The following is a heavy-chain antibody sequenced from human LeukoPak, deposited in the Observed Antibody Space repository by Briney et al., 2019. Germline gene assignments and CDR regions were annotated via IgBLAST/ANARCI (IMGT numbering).Heavy chain of an antibody. CDR3: ARVGPAAGRFDY. V-gene: IGHV3-21*01. Sequence: GGSLRLSCAASGFTISSYTMSWVRQAPGKGLEWVSSISSSGIYIYYADSVKGRFTISRDNAKNSLYLQMNSLRAEDTAVYYCARVGPAAGRFDYWGQGTLVTVSS. J-gene: IGHJ4*02. CDR1: GFTISSYT. CDR2: ISSSGIYI. D-gene: IGHD6-13*01.